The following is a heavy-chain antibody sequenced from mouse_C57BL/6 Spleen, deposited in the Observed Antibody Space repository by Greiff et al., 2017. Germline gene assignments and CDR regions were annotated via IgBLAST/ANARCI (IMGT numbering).Heavy chain of an antibody. D-gene: IGHD1-1*01. J-gene: IGHJ2*01. CDR3: ARFGYYGSSLDY. V-gene: IGHV1-42*01. Sequence: VQLKHSGPELVKPGASVKISCKASGYSFTGYYMNWVKQSPEKSLEWIGEINPSTGGTTYNQKFKAKATLTVDKSSSTAYMQLKSLTSEDSAVYYCARFGYYGSSLDYWGQGTTLTVSS. CDR1: GYSFTGYY. CDR2: INPSTGGT.